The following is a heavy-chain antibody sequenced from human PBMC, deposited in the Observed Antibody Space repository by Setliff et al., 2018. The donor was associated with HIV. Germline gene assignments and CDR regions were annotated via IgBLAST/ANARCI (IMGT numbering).Heavy chain of an antibody. CDR3: ASGKGVRGVIIRGGLDV. CDR1: GHTFTNVD. J-gene: IGHJ6*04. CDR2: MNPNTGVS. Sequence: ASVKVSCKASGHTFTNVDIHWLRRATGQGLEWMGWMNPNTGVSGYALKFQARVTMTRDTSISTAYMELSSLTSEDTAVYYCASGKGVRGVIIRGGLDVWGKGTTVTVSS. D-gene: IGHD3-10*01. V-gene: IGHV1-8*01.